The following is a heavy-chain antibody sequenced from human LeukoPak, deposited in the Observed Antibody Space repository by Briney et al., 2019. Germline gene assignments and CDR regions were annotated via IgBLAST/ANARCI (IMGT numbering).Heavy chain of an antibody. CDR2: ISGGGATT. CDR1: GFPFSSYA. Sequence: GGSLRLSCAASGFPFSSYAMSWVRQAPGKGLEWLSAISGGGATTYYADSVKGRFTISRDNSKSTLYLQMNSLRAEDTAVYFCAKGRGWLQFFDYWGQGTLVTVSS. V-gene: IGHV3-23*01. J-gene: IGHJ4*02. CDR3: AKGRGWLQFFDY. D-gene: IGHD5-24*01.